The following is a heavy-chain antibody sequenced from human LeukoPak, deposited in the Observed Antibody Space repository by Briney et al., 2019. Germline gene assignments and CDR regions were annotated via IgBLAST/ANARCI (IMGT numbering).Heavy chain of an antibody. V-gene: IGHV3-23*01. CDR1: GFTVSSNY. D-gene: IGHD6-19*01. Sequence: GESLRLSCAASGFTVSSNYMSWVRQAPGKGLEWVSAISGSGGSTYYADSVKGRFTISRDNSKNTLYLQMNSLRAEDTAVYYCAKAVVAGTDYWGQGTLVTVSS. CDR3: AKAVVAGTDY. CDR2: ISGSGGST. J-gene: IGHJ4*02.